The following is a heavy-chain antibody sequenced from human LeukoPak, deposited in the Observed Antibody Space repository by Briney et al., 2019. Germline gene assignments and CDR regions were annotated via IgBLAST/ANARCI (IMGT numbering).Heavy chain of an antibody. CDR3: AREAESGYDLDY. Sequence: SETLSLTCTVSGGSISSYYWSWIRQPAGKGLEWIGYIYYSGSTNYNPSLKSRVTISVDTSKNQFSLKLSSVTAADTAVYYCAREAESGYDLDYWGQGTLVTVSS. CDR2: IYYSGST. V-gene: IGHV4-59*08. D-gene: IGHD5-12*01. CDR1: GGSISSYY. J-gene: IGHJ4*02.